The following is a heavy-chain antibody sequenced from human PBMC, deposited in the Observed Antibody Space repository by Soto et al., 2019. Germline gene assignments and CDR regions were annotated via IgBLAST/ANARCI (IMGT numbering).Heavy chain of an antibody. Sequence: QVQLQPWGAGLLKPSETLSLTCAVYGGSFSGYYWSWIRQPPGKGLEWIGEINHSGSTNYNPSLTSRFTISVDTSKNQFSLKLSSVTAADTAVYYCARVRGTTGTTDAFDIWGQGTMVTVSS. CDR2: INHSGST. J-gene: IGHJ3*02. V-gene: IGHV4-34*01. D-gene: IGHD1-1*01. CDR1: GGSFSGYY. CDR3: ARVRGTTGTTDAFDI.